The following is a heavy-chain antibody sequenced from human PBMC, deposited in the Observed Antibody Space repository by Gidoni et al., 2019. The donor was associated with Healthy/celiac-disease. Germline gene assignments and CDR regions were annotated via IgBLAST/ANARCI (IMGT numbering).Heavy chain of an antibody. D-gene: IGHD2-21*02. J-gene: IGHJ1*01. V-gene: IGHV3-33*01. Sequence: QVQLVESGGGVVQPGRSLRLSCAASAFTFSSYGMHWVRQAPGKGLEWVAVIWYDGSNKYYADSVKGRFTISRDNSKNTLYLQMNSLRAEDTAVYYCARGGGDYLTEYFQHWGQGTLVTVSS. CDR1: AFTFSSYG. CDR2: IWYDGSNK. CDR3: ARGGGDYLTEYFQH.